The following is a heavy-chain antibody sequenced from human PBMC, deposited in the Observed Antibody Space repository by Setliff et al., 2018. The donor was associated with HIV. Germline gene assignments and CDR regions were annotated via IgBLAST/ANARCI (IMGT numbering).Heavy chain of an antibody. CDR2: IYTSGSS. J-gene: IGHJ4*02. V-gene: IGHV4-4*07. D-gene: IGHD4-17*01. CDR1: NVSINSYY. CDR3: ARAPTVVTLLDY. Sequence: PSETLSLPCTVSNVSINSYYWSWIRQPAGKGLEWIGHIYTSGSSTYNPSLKSRVTISRDTSKNQFSLKLSSVTAADTAVYYCARAPTVVTLLDYWGQGTLVTVSS.